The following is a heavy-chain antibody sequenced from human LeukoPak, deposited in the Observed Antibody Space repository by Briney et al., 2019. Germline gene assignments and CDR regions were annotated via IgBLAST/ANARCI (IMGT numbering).Heavy chain of an antibody. V-gene: IGHV1-18*01. D-gene: IGHD3-22*01. CDR3: ARDNPYYDSSGYYFFDY. CDR2: ISAYNGNT. Sequence: ASVKVSCKASGYTFTSYGMSWVRQAPGQGLEWMGWISAYNGNTNYAQKLQGRVTMTTDTSTSTAYMELRSLRSDDTAVYYCARDNPYYDSSGYYFFDYWGQGTLVTVSS. CDR1: GYTFTSYG. J-gene: IGHJ4*02.